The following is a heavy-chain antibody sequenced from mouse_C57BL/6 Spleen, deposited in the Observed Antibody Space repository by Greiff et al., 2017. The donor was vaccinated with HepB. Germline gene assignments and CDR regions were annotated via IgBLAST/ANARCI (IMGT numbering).Heavy chain of an antibody. D-gene: IGHD3-2*02. V-gene: IGHV1-81*01. CDR3: ATAQATGFAY. CDR1: GYTFTSYG. J-gene: IGHJ3*01. CDR2: IYPRSGNT. Sequence: VKVVESGAELARPGASVKLSCKASGYTFTSYGISWVKQRTGQGLEWIGEIYPRSGNTYYNEKFKGKATLTADKSSSTAYMELRSLTSEDSAVYFCATAQATGFAYWGQGTLVTVSA.